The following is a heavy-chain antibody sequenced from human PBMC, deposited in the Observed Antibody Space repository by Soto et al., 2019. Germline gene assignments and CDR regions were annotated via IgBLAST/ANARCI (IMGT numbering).Heavy chain of an antibody. CDR2: ISGSGIST. V-gene: IGHV3-23*01. J-gene: IGHJ4*02. Sequence: EVQLLESGGGLVQPGGSLRLSCAASGLTFSSYAMSWVRQAPGKGLEWVSGISGSGISTYYADSVKGRFTISRDNSKKTLYLQMNSLRAEDTAVYYCAKNSGSSAYSSFDYWGQGTLVTVSS. CDR1: GLTFSSYA. D-gene: IGHD3-16*01. CDR3: AKNSGSSAYSSFDY.